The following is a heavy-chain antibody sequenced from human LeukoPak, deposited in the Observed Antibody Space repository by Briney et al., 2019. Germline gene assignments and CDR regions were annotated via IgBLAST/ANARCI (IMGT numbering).Heavy chain of an antibody. Sequence: PSETLSLTCAVYGGSFSGYYWSWIRQPPGKGLEWIGEINHSGSTNYNPSLKSRVTISVDTSKNQFTLKLSSVTAADTAVYYCASWCSGGRCYPKDYWGQGALVTVSS. J-gene: IGHJ4*02. D-gene: IGHD2-15*01. CDR3: ASWCSGGRCYPKDY. V-gene: IGHV4-34*01. CDR1: GGSFSGYY. CDR2: INHSGST.